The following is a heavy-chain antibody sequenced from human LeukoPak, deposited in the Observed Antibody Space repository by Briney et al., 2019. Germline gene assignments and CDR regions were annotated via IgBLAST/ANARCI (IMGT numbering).Heavy chain of an antibody. CDR3: ARFPMYYDFWSGYYGRSWFDP. V-gene: IGHV4-31*03. CDR1: GGSISSGGYY. D-gene: IGHD3-3*01. CDR2: IYYSGST. J-gene: IGHJ5*02. Sequence: SETLSLTCTVYGGSISSGGYYWSWIRQHPGKGLEWIGYIYYSGSTYYNPSLKSRVTISVDTSKNQFSLKLSSVTAADTAVYYCARFPMYYDFWSGYYGRSWFDPWGQGTLVTVSS.